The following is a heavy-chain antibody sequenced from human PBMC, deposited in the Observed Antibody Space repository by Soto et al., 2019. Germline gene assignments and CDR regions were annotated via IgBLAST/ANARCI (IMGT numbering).Heavy chain of an antibody. Sequence: ASVKVSCKASGYTFTSYAMHWVRQAPGQRLEWMGIINPSGGSTSYAQKFQGRVTITTDTSTGTAYMELSSLRSEDTAVYYCARAKDIGRPNAFDIWGQGTMVTVSS. D-gene: IGHD2-15*01. CDR2: INPSGGST. CDR3: ARAKDIGRPNAFDI. V-gene: IGHV1-46*01. CDR1: GYTFTSYA. J-gene: IGHJ3*02.